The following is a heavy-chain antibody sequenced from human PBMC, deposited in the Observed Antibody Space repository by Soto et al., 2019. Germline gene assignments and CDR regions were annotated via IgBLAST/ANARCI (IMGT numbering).Heavy chain of an antibody. J-gene: IGHJ5*02. Sequence: QVQLVQSGAEVKKPGASVKVSCKASGYTFTSYDINWVRQATGQGLEWMGWMNPNSGNTGYAQKFQGRVTMTRNTAISTAYRELSRLRSDDTAVYYCARELYSTVRFDPWGQGTLVTVSS. CDR1: GYTFTSYD. D-gene: IGHD6-13*01. CDR3: ARELYSTVRFDP. V-gene: IGHV1-8*01. CDR2: MNPNSGNT.